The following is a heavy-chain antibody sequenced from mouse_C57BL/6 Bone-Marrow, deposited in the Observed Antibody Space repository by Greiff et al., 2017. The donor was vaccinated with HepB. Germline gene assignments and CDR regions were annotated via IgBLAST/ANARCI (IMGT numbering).Heavy chain of an antibody. V-gene: IGHV5-6*01. J-gene: IGHJ2*01. Sequence: DVQLVESGGDLVKPGGSLKLSCAASGFTFSSYGMSWVRQTPDKRLEWVATISSGGSYTYYPDSVKGRFTISRDNAKNTLYLQMSSLKSEDTAMYYCARRLRDYFDYWGQGTTLTVSS. CDR3: ARRLRDYFDY. CDR1: GFTFSSYG. D-gene: IGHD1-1*01. CDR2: ISSGGSYT.